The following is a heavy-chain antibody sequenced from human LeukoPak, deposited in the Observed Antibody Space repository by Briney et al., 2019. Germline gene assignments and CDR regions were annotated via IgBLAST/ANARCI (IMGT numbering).Heavy chain of an antibody. Sequence: ASVKVSCKASGYTFSGTGWYLYWLRQAPGQGLECMGWIYPNNGAAAYAQKFQGRVAMTRDTSITTAYMELSRLRPDDTAVYYCARDGPAQMVDFDYWGQGTLVTVSS. CDR2: IYPNNGAA. D-gene: IGHD3-10*01. CDR3: ARDGPAQMVDFDY. J-gene: IGHJ4*02. CDR1: GYTFSGTGWY. V-gene: IGHV1-2*02.